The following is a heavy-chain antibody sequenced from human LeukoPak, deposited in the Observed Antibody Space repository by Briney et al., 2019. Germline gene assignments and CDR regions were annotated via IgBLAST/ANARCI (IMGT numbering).Heavy chain of an antibody. D-gene: IGHD5-18*01. J-gene: IGHJ6*03. CDR1: GFTFNTYG. CDR3: ARDMADTAMPNYYYYYMDV. Sequence: GGSLRLSCEVSGFTFNTYGIHWVRQTPGKGLEWVAVISYDGSNKYYADSVKGRFTISRDNSKNTLYLQMNSLRAEDTAVYYCARDMADTAMPNYYYYYMDVWGKGTTVTVSS. CDR2: ISYDGSNK. V-gene: IGHV3-30*03.